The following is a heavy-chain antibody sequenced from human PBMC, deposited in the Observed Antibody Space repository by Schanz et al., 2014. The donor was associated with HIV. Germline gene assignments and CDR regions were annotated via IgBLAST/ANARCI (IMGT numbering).Heavy chain of an antibody. J-gene: IGHJ4*02. CDR1: GFTFSSYG. V-gene: IGHV3-33*06. CDR2: IWHDGSSK. CDR3: AKDSGSGVMFNFDY. D-gene: IGHD3-10*01. Sequence: QVQLVESGGGVVQPGRSLRLSCAASGFTFSSYGMHWVRQAQGKGLEWVAVIWHDGSSKYYADSVKGRFTISRDNSKNTLYLQMNSLRAEDTAVYYCAKDSGSGVMFNFDYWGQGTLVTVSS.